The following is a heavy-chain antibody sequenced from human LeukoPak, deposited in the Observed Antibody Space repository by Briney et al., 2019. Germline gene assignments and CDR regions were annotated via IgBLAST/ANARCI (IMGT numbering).Heavy chain of an antibody. CDR2: ISSSAGNT. CDR3: VQVGSNYYLN. Sequence: PGGSLRLSCAASGFTFSSYAISWVRQAPGKGLEWVSGISSSAGNTNYADSVKGRFTISRDNSKNTLYLQMSSLRTEDAAVFYCVQVGSNYYLNWGQGTLVIVSS. D-gene: IGHD4-11*01. J-gene: IGHJ4*02. CDR1: GFTFSSYA. V-gene: IGHV3-23*01.